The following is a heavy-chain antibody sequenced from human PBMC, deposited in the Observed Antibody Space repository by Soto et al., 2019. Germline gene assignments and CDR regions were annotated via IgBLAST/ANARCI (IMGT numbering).Heavy chain of an antibody. CDR1: GFTFXNAW. D-gene: IGHD5-12*01. CDR3: TTQYSGYDLRFFDY. J-gene: IGHJ4*02. V-gene: IGHV3-15*01. Sequence: PGGSLRLSCSASGFTFXNAWMSWVRQAPGKGLEWVGRIKSKTDGGTTDYAAPVKGRFTISRDDSKNTLYLQMNSLKTEDTAVYYCTTQYSGYDLRFFDYWGQGTLVTVSS. CDR2: IKSKTDGGTT.